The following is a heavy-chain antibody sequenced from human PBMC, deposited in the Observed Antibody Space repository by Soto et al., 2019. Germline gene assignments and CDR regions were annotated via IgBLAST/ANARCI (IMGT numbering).Heavy chain of an antibody. D-gene: IGHD2-15*01. J-gene: IGHJ3*02. CDR2: INAGNGNT. Sequence: ASVKVSCKASGYTFTSYAMHWVRQALGQRLEWMGWINAGNGNTKYSQKFQGRVTITRDTSASTAYMELSSLRSEDTAVYYCASYSIHCSGGSCYHDAFDIWGKGTMVTVSS. CDR3: ASYSIHCSGGSCYHDAFDI. CDR1: GYTFTSYA. V-gene: IGHV1-3*01.